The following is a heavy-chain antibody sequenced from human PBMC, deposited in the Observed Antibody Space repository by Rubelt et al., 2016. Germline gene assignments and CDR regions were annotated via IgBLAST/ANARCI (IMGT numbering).Heavy chain of an antibody. V-gene: IGHV1-3*01. Sequence: GQRLEWIGWINAGNGNTKYSQKVQGRVTITTDTSASTAYMELSSLRSEDTAVYYCASEHGVVNRRFDPWGQGTLVTVSS. D-gene: IGHD3-3*01. J-gene: IGHJ5*02. CDR3: ASEHGVVNRRFDP. CDR2: INAGNGNT.